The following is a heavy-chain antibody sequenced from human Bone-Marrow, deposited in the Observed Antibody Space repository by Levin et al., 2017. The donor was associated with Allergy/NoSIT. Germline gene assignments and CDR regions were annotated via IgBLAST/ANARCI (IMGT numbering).Heavy chain of an antibody. CDR1: GFTVSNNY. D-gene: IGHD2-8*02. V-gene: IGHV3-53*01. CDR3: ARTPVAGAN. CDR2: IYSDGQT. J-gene: IGHJ1*01. Sequence: LAGGSLRLSCAASGFTVSNNYMSWVRQAPGKGLEGVSVIYSDGQTHYADSVRGRFTISRDSSNNTLFLQLNSLRAEDTAVYYCARTPVAGANWG.